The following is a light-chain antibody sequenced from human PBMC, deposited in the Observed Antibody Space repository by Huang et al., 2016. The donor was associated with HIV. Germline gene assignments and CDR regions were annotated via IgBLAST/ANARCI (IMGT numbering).Light chain of an antibody. CDR2: KLS. Sequence: DVLLTQSPLSLPVTLGQPAFITCKSNQSLVYGDGNIYLNWFHKRPGHSPTRLIYKLSHRDSGVPDRVSAGGSGTEFTLRISEVEAEDVGDYYCMQASHGAATFGQGTRVDIK. CDR1: QSLVYGDGNIY. V-gene: IGKV2-30*01. J-gene: IGKJ1*01. CDR3: MQASHGAAT.